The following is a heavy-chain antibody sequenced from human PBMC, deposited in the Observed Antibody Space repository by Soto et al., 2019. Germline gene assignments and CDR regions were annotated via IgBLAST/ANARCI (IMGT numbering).Heavy chain of an antibody. D-gene: IGHD3-10*01. CDR1: GGSISSSSYY. J-gene: IGHJ4*02. Sequence: QLQLQESGPGLVKPSETLSLTCTVSGGSISSSSYYWGWIRQPPGKGREWIGSIYYSGSTYYNPSLKSRVTISVDTSKNQFSLKLSSVTAADTAVYYCARRTTYYSYFDYWGQGTLVTVSS. CDR3: ARRTTYYSYFDY. CDR2: IYYSGST. V-gene: IGHV4-39*01.